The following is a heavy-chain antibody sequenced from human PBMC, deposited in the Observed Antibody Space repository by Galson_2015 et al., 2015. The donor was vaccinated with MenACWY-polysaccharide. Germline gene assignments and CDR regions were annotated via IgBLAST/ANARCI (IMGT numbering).Heavy chain of an antibody. V-gene: IGHV3-33*01. J-gene: IGHJ3*01. CDR3: AREGSRIVFHAFDV. D-gene: IGHD3-10*02. CDR2: LQYDGSQK. CDR1: GLKFRGSG. Sequence: SMRLSCAASGLKFRGSGMHWVRQAPGKGLEWGAVLQYDGSQKQYIDAVKGRFTISRDNSKNTLCLEMNSLRAEDTALYYCAREGSRIVFHAFDVWGQGTMVIVSS.